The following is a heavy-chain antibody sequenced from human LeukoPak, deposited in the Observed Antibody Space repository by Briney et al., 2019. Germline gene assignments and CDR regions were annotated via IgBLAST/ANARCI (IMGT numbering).Heavy chain of an antibody. CDR2: ISSSSSTI. D-gene: IGHD3-22*01. CDR3: ARRQYYYDSSGYT. CDR1: GFTFSSYS. V-gene: IGHV3-48*02. J-gene: IGHJ5*02. Sequence: GGSRRLSCAASGFTFSSYSMNWVRQAPGKGLEWVSYISSSSSTIYYADSVKGRFTISRDSAKNSLYLQMNSLRDEDTAVYYCARRQYYYDSSGYTWGQGTLVTVSA.